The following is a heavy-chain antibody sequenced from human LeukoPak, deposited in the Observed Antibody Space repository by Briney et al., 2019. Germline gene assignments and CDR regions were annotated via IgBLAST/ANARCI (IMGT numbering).Heavy chain of an antibody. Sequence: SQTLSLTCAISGDSVSSNSAAWKWTRHSPSRGLEWLGRTYYRSKWYNDYPVSVKSRITINPDTSKNQFSLQLNSVTPEDTAEYYCARARYSSSSRYYYYGMDVWGQGTTVTVSS. D-gene: IGHD6-6*01. CDR2: TYYRSKWYN. CDR3: ARARYSSSSRYYYYGMDV. V-gene: IGHV6-1*01. J-gene: IGHJ6*02. CDR1: GDSVSSNSAA.